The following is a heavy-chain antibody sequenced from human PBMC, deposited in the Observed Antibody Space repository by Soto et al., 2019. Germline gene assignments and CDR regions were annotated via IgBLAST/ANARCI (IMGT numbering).Heavy chain of an antibody. Sequence: QVQLQESGPGLVKPSETLSLTCTVSGASISSYYWNWIRQPPGKGLEWIGYISDRGSTDYNPSLKSRATISVDTSKNQFSLKLTSVTAADTAVYYCARGVLSAHWAISDYWGQGTLVTVSS. V-gene: IGHV4-59*01. CDR2: ISDRGST. D-gene: IGHD3-16*01. CDR3: ARGVLSAHWAISDY. CDR1: GASISSYY. J-gene: IGHJ4*02.